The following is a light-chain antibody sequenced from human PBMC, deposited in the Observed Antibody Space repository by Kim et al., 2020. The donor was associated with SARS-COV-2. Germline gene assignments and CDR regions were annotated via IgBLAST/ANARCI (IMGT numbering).Light chain of an antibody. CDR2: VGTGGIVG. V-gene: IGLV9-49*01. CDR3: GADHGSGSNIVVV. CDR1: SGYSNYK. J-gene: IGLJ2*01. Sequence: CTLSSGYSNYKVDWYQQRPGKGPRFVMRVGTGGIVGSKGDGIPDRFSVLGSGLNRYLTIKNIQEEDESDYHCGADHGSGSNIVVVFGGGTQLTVL.